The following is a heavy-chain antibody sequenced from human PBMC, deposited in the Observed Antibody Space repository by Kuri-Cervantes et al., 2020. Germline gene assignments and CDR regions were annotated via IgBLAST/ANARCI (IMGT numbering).Heavy chain of an antibody. D-gene: IGHD1-1*01. J-gene: IGHJ5*02. CDR1: GYTFTSYG. CDR3: ARAAHWNDAFWFDP. CDR2: ISAYNGNT. Sequence: ASVKVSCKASGYTFTSYGISWVRQAPGQGLEWMGWISAYNGNTNYAQKLQGRVTMTTDTSTSKAYMELSRLRSDDTAVYYCARAAHWNDAFWFDPWGQGTLVTVSS. V-gene: IGHV1-18*01.